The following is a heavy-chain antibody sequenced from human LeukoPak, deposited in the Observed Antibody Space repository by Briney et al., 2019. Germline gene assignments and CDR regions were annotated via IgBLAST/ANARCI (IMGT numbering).Heavy chain of an antibody. Sequence: SETLSLTCAVYGGSFSGYYWSWIRQPPGKGLEWIGEINHSGSTNYNPSLKSRVTISVDTSKNQFSLKLSPVTAADTAVYYCASGFLDDFWSGHFWGQGTLVTVSS. CDR3: ASGFLDDFWSGHF. CDR1: GGSFSGYY. D-gene: IGHD3-3*01. J-gene: IGHJ4*02. CDR2: INHSGST. V-gene: IGHV4-34*01.